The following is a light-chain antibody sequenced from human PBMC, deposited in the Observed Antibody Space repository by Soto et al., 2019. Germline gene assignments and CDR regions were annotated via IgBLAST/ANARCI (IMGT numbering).Light chain of an antibody. J-gene: IGKJ1*01. CDR1: QSISSW. Sequence: DIQMTQSPSTLSSSVGERVTITCRASQSISSWLAWYQQKPGKAPKLLIYYVSSLESGVPSRFSGSGSGTEFTLTISSLQHDDVANYYCQQYNTFWTFGQGTKVEIK. CDR3: QQYNTFWT. V-gene: IGKV1-5*01. CDR2: YVS.